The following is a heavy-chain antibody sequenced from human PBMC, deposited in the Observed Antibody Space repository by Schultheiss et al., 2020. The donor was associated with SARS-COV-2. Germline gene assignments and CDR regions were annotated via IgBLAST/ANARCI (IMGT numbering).Heavy chain of an antibody. J-gene: IGHJ6*02. CDR1: GGSVSSGSYY. CDR2: LYYSGVT. Sequence: SETLSLTCTVSGGSVSSGSYYWSWIRQPPGKGLEWIGYLYYSGVTKYNPSLKSRVTISGDTSKNQFSLKMSSVTAADTAVYYCARGYRYFYYAMDVWGQGTTVTVSS. CDR3: ARGYRYFYYAMDV. V-gene: IGHV4-61*01. D-gene: IGHD5-18*01.